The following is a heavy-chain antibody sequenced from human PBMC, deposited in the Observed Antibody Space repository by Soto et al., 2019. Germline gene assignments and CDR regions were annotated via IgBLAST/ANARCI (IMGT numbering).Heavy chain of an antibody. Sequence: QVQLQQWGAGLLKPSETLSLTCAVYGGSFSGYYWSWIRQSPGKGLEWIGEISHSGSTNYNPSLKSRVTILVDTSNNQFSLKLSSVTAADTAVYYCARSGDYLGQGTLVTFSS. J-gene: IGHJ4*02. CDR3: ARSGDY. CDR2: ISHSGST. V-gene: IGHV4-34*01. CDR1: GGSFSGYY.